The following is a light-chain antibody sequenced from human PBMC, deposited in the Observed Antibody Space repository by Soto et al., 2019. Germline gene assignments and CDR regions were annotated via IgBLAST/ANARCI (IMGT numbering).Light chain of an antibody. CDR2: DAS. Sequence: IVMTQTPATLSVSPGGRVTLSCRASQSVSYHVAWYQQKPGQTPRLVIYDASTRASGIPARFSGSRSGTEFSLTLSSLQSEEFGIYYCQQYDSWLTFGGGTKV. J-gene: IGKJ4*01. CDR1: QSVSYH. V-gene: IGKV3-15*01. CDR3: QQYDSWLT.